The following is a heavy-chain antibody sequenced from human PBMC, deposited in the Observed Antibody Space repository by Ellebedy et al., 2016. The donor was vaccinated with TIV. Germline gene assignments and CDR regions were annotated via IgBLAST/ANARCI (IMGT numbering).Heavy chain of an antibody. J-gene: IGHJ6*02. CDR2: IYYSGST. CDR1: GGSISSFY. CDR3: ARHGDPITGTTFSRYYYYGMDV. D-gene: IGHD1-7*01. V-gene: IGHV4-59*08. Sequence: SETLSLTCTVSGGSISSFYWSWIRQPPGKGLEWIGYIYYSGSTNYNPSLKSRVTISVDTSKNQFSLKLSSVTAADTAVYYCARHGDPITGTTFSRYYYYGMDVWGQGTTVTVSS.